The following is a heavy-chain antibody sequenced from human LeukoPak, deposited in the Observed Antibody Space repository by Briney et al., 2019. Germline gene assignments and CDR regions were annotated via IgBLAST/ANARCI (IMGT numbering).Heavy chain of an antibody. V-gene: IGHV3-53*01. Sequence: GGSLRLSCAASGFIVSSNYMSWVRQAPGKGLEWVSIIYSGGSTYYADSVKGRFTISRENSKNTVYLQMNSLRGEDTAMYYRARVGTGTSGYFDYWGQGALVTVSS. CDR2: IYSGGST. CDR1: GFIVSSNY. J-gene: IGHJ4*02. D-gene: IGHD2-8*01. CDR3: ARVGTGTSGYFDY.